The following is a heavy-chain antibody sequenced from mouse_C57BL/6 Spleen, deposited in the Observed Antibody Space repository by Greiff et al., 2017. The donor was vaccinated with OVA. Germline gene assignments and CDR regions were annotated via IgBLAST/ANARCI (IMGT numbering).Heavy chain of an antibody. D-gene: IGHD2-2*01. CDR2: IYPGDGDT. V-gene: IGHV1-82*01. CDR1: GYAFSSSW. J-gene: IGHJ1*03. CDR3: ARRGGYGYFDV. Sequence: VQLQESGPELVKPGASVKISCKASGYAFSSSWMNWVKQRPGKGLEWIGRIYPGDGDTNYNGKFKGKATLTADKSSSTAYMQLSSLTSEDSAVCFCARRGGYGYFDVWGTGTTVTVSS.